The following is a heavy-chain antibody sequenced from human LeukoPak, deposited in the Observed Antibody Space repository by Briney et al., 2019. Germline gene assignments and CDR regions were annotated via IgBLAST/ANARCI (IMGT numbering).Heavy chain of an antibody. D-gene: IGHD2-8*02. J-gene: IGHJ6*02. V-gene: IGHV4-59*01. CDR1: GGSFSGYY. CDR2: IYYSGST. Sequence: KPSETLSLTCAVYGGSFSGYYWSWIRQPPGKGLEWIGYIYYSGSTNYNPSLKSRVTISVDTSKNQFSLKLSSVTAADTAVYYCARGPTPTGGYYYGMDVWGQGTTVTVSS. CDR3: ARGPTPTGGYYYGMDV.